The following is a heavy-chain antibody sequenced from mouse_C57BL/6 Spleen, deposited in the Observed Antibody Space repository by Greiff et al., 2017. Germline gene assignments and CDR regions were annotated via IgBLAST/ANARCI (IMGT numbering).Heavy chain of an antibody. CDR2: IRNKANNHAT. J-gene: IGHJ1*03. V-gene: IGHV6-6*01. CDR3: TSGYYYGSSYVWYFDV. Sequence: EVKLVESGGGLVQPGGSMKLSCAASGFTFSDAWMDWVRQSPEKGLEWVAEIRNKANNHATYYAESVKGRFTISRDDSKSSVYLQMNSLRAEDTGIYYCTSGYYYGSSYVWYFDVWGTGTTVTVSS. CDR1: GFTFSDAW. D-gene: IGHD1-1*01.